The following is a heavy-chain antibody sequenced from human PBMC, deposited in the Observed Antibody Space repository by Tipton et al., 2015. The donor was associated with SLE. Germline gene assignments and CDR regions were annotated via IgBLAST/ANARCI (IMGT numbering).Heavy chain of an antibody. CDR2: IYYSGST. CDR1: GGSISSYY. V-gene: IGHV4-59*01. Sequence: TLSLTCTVSGGSISSYYWSWIRQPPGKGLEWIGYIYYSGSTNYNPSLKSRVTISVDTSKNQFSLKLGSVTAADTAVYYCARRVAVAVYWYFDLWGRGTLVTVSS. J-gene: IGHJ2*01. D-gene: IGHD6-19*01. CDR3: ARRVAVAVYWYFDL.